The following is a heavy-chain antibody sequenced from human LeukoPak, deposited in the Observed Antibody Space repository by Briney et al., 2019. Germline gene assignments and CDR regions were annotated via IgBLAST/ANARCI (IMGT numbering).Heavy chain of an antibody. CDR2: IYYSVST. CDR3: ASYAAARDYWYFDL. J-gene: IGHJ2*01. Sequence: SETLSLTCAVYGGSFSGYYWSWIRQHPGKGLEWIGYIYYSVSTYYNPSLKSRVTISVDTSKNQFSLKLSSVTAADTAVYYCASYAAARDYWYFDLWGRGTLVTVSS. D-gene: IGHD2-2*01. CDR1: GGSFSGYY. V-gene: IGHV4-31*11.